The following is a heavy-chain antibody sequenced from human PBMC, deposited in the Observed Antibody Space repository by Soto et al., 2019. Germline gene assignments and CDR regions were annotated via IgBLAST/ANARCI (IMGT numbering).Heavy chain of an antibody. V-gene: IGHV3-74*01. J-gene: IGHJ5*02. CDR3: ERESVATQFDH. CDR1: GFTFSSYL. CDR2: INSDGSST. D-gene: IGHD5-12*01. Sequence: PGGSLILSCASSGFTFSSYLMHLVRPAPGKGLVWVSRINSDGSSTSYADSVKGRFTISRDNAKNTLYLQMNSLRAEDTAVYYCERESVATQFDHWGQGTLVTVSS.